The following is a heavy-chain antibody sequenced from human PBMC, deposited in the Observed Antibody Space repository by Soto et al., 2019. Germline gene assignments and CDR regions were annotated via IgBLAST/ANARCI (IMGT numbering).Heavy chain of an antibody. CDR2: IYYSGST. J-gene: IGHJ3*02. CDR3: SRRCSDSDSYNAFDI. Sequence: SETLSLTCTVSGGSISTGGYYWTWLRQHPGKGLEWIGYIYYSGSTNYNLSLKGRVTVAVDTSKNPFCLKLSSVAAADTTVYYCSRRCSDSDSYNAFDIWGQGTMVTVSS. D-gene: IGHD1-26*01. CDR1: GGSISTGGYY. V-gene: IGHV4-61*08.